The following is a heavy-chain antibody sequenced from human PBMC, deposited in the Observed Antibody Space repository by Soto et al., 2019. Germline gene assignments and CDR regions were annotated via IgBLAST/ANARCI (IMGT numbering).Heavy chain of an antibody. CDR1: GGTFRTES. CDR3: ARGHESGGNSDDFDV. V-gene: IGHV1-69*13. J-gene: IGHJ3*01. Sequence: QVHLVQSGAEVKKPGSSVKVSCKYSGGTFRTESINWVRQAPGQGLEWMGGILPFFGTADYAPRFQGRVTITAGGAERTACMELCRLASQDTAVYFCARGHESGGNSDDFDVWGRGTMVNVSS. D-gene: IGHD2-21*01. CDR2: ILPFFGTA.